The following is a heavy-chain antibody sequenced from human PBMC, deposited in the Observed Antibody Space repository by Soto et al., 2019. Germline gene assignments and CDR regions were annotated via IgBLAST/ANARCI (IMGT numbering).Heavy chain of an antibody. CDR1: GGSISSYY. D-gene: IGHD3-10*01. V-gene: IGHV4-59*08. J-gene: IGHJ5*02. Sequence: SETLSLTCTVSGGSISSYYWSWIRQPPGKGLEWIGCIYYSGSTNYNPSLKSRVTISVDTSKNQFSLKLSSVTAADTAVYYCTNSNWFDPWGQGTLVTVS. CDR3: TNSNWFDP. CDR2: IYYSGST.